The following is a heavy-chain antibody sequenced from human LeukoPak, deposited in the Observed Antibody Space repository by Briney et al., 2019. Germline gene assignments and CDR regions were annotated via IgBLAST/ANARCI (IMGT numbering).Heavy chain of an antibody. Sequence: SVKVSCKASGGTFSSYAISWVRQAPGQGLEWMGRIIPILGIANYAQKFQGRVTITADKSTSTAYMELSSLRSEDTAVYYCARVALTVPLLVVAHLGAFDIWGQGTMVTVSS. CDR3: ARVALTVPLLVVAHLGAFDI. D-gene: IGHD2-15*01. J-gene: IGHJ3*02. CDR2: IIPILGIA. CDR1: GGTFSSYA. V-gene: IGHV1-69*04.